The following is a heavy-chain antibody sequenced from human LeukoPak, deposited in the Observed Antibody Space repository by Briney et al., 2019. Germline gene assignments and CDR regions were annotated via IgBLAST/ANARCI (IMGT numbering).Heavy chain of an antibody. V-gene: IGHV1-2*02. D-gene: IGHD3-10*01. J-gene: IGHJ6*03. Sequence: ASVKVSCKASGYTLTGYYMHWVRQAPGQGLEWMGWINPNSGGTNYAQKFQGRVTMTRDTSISTAYMELSRLRSDDTAVYYCARTGPMVGYMDVWGKGTTVTVSS. CDR2: INPNSGGT. CDR3: ARTGPMVGYMDV. CDR1: GYTLTGYY.